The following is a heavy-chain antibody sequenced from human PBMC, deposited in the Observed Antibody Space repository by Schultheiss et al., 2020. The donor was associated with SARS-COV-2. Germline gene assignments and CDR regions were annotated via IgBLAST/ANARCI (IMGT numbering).Heavy chain of an antibody. CDR2: IYYSGST. CDR1: GGSISSSNW. CDR3: ARDRHQWLLPFDY. D-gene: IGHD3-22*01. V-gene: IGHV4-4*02. J-gene: IGHJ4*02. Sequence: SETLSLTCAVSGGSISSSNWWNWVRQPPGKGLEWIGYIYYSGSTNYNPSLKSRVTISVDTSKNQFSLKLSSVTAADTAVYYCARDRHQWLLPFDYWGQGTLVTVSS.